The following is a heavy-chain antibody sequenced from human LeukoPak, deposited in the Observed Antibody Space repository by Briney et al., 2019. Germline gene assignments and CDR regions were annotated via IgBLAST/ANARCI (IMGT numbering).Heavy chain of an antibody. V-gene: IGHV1-69*04. CDR1: GGTFSSYT. Sequence: ASVKVSCKASGGTFSSYTISWVRQAPGQGLEWMGRIIPILGIANYAQKFQVRVTITADKSTSKAYMELSSLRSEDTAVYYCAREEDYYGSGSSFDYWGQGTLVTVSS. CDR2: IIPILGIA. D-gene: IGHD3-10*01. J-gene: IGHJ4*02. CDR3: AREEDYYGSGSSFDY.